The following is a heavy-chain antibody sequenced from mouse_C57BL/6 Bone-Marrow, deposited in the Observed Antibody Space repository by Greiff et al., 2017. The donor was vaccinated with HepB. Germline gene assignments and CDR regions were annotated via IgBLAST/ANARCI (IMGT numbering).Heavy chain of an antibody. J-gene: IGHJ1*03. CDR1: GYSFTGYY. Sequence: VQLKQSGPELVKPGASVKISCKASGYSFTGYYMNWVKQSPEKSLEWIGEINPSTGGTTYNQKFKAKATLTVDKSSSTAYMQLKSLTSEDSAVYYCARSLYDGYYLWYFDVWGTGTTVTVSS. V-gene: IGHV1-42*01. CDR2: INPSTGGT. CDR3: ARSLYDGYYLWYFDV. D-gene: IGHD2-3*01.